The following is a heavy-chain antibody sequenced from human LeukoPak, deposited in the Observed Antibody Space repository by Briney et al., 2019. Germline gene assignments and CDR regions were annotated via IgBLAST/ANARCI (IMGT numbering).Heavy chain of an antibody. CDR2: ISYDGSNK. D-gene: IGHD6-19*01. V-gene: IGHV3-30-3*01. CDR3: ARDHSSGWYSDDFDY. Sequence: GGPLSLSCALSGLPLRSYAMHGVRHAPGKGVEWVVVISYDGSNKYHADSVKGRFTISRDNSKNTLYLQINSQRPEDTCVYYCARDHSSGWYSDDFDYWGQGTLGTVSS. J-gene: IGHJ4*02. CDR1: GLPLRSYA.